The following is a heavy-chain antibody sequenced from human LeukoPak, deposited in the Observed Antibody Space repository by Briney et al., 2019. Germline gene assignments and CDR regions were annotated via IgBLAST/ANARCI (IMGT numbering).Heavy chain of an antibody. J-gene: IGHJ2*01. V-gene: IGHV1-69*13. D-gene: IGHD5-12*01. Sequence: SVKVSCMASGGTFSSYAISWVRQAPGQGLEWMGGIIPIFGTANYAQKFQGRVTITADESTSTAYMELSSLRSEDTAVYYCARERPIYSGYGYWYFDLWGRGTLVTVSS. CDR2: IIPIFGTA. CDR1: GGTFSSYA. CDR3: ARERPIYSGYGYWYFDL.